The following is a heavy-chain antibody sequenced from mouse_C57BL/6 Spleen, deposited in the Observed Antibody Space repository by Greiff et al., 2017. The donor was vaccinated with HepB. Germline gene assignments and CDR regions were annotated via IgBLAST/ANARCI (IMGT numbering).Heavy chain of an antibody. CDR2: IHPNSGST. D-gene: IGHD4-1*01. J-gene: IGHJ1*03. CDR3: ARGKTGTGGYFDV. Sequence: VQLQQPGAELVKPGASVKLSCKASGYTFTSYWMHWVKQRPGQGLEWIGMIHPNSGSTNYNEKFKSKATLTVDKSSSTAYMQLSSLTSEDSAVYYCARGKTGTGGYFDVWGTGTTVTVSS. CDR1: GYTFTSYW. V-gene: IGHV1-64*01.